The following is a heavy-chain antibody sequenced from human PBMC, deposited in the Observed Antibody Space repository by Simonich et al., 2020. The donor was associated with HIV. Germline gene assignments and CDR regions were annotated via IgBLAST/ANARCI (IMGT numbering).Heavy chain of an antibody. CDR1: GFIFNNYW. CDR3: AREGRGAIIRTRPFDI. CDR2: INSDGSST. V-gene: IGHV3-74*01. D-gene: IGHD1-26*01. J-gene: IGHJ3*02. Sequence: EYGGDLVQPGGSLRLSCAASGFIFNNYWIHWVRQAPGKGLVWVARINSDGSSTTYADSGKGRFSISRDNAKNTLYLQRNNLGVEDTALYYCAREGRGAIIRTRPFDIWGQGTMVTVSS.